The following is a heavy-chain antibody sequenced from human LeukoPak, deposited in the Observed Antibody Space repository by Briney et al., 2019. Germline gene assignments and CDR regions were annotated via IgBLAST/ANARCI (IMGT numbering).Heavy chain of an antibody. J-gene: IGHJ1*01. V-gene: IGHV3-7*01. CDR1: GFTFSNYW. CDR3: ATYSSLNRREFQY. D-gene: IGHD3-22*01. Sequence: GGSLRLSCEGSGFTFSNYWMGWVRQAPGKGLQWVANIKTDGSEKYYVDSVKGRFTISRDNAKNSLYLQMNSLRAEDTAVYYYATYSSLNRREFQYWGQGTLLTVSS. CDR2: IKTDGSEK.